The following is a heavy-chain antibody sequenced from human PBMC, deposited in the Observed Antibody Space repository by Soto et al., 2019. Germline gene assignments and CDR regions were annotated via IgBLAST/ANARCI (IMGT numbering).Heavy chain of an antibody. D-gene: IGHD5-18*01. Sequence: QVQLVESGGGVVQPGRSLRLSCAASGFTFSSYAMHWVRQAPGKGLEWVAVISYDGSNKYNADHVKGRFTISRDNSKNTLYLQMNSLRAEDTAVYYCARGRGYRYGYGDYWGQGTLVTVSS. J-gene: IGHJ4*02. V-gene: IGHV3-30-3*01. CDR2: ISYDGSNK. CDR3: ARGRGYRYGYGDY. CDR1: GFTFSSYA.